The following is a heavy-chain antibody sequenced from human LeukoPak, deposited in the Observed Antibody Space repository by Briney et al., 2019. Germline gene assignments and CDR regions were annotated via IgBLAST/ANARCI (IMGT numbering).Heavy chain of an antibody. V-gene: IGHV3-66*01. J-gene: IGHJ4*02. CDR3: ARNTEHRARGDY. CDR1: GFTVSYNY. Sequence: GGSLRLSCAASGFTVSYNYMSWVRQAPGKGLEWVSLIYSVGTRDYTDSVKGGFTVSRDKSKNTLYLQMNSLRAEDTAIYYCARNTEHRARGDYWGQGTLVTVSS. D-gene: IGHD3-10*01. CDR2: IYSVGTR.